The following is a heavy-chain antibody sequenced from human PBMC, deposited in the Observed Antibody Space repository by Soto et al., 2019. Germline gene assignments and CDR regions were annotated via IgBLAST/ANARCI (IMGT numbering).Heavy chain of an antibody. J-gene: IGHJ4*02. Sequence: ESGGGLVQPGRSLRLSCAASGFTFDDYAMHWVRQAPGKGLEWVSGISWNSGSIGYADSVKGRFTISRDNAKNSLYLQMNSLRAEDTALYYCAKGYCSGGSCYYYDYWGQGTLVTVSS. CDR2: ISWNSGSI. CDR1: GFTFDDYA. D-gene: IGHD2-15*01. CDR3: AKGYCSGGSCYYYDY. V-gene: IGHV3-9*01.